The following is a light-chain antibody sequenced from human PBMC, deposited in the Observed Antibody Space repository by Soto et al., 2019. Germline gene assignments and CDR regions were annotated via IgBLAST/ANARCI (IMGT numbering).Light chain of an antibody. CDR3: QQYTNWPPWT. CDR2: GAS. CDR1: QSVSSN. Sequence: EIVMTQSPATLSVSPGERATLSCRASQSVSSNLAWYQQKPGQAPRLLIYGASTRATGIPARFSGSGSGTEFPLTLSSLQSEDFAVYYCQQYTNWPPWTFGKGTKVEIK. V-gene: IGKV3-15*01. J-gene: IGKJ1*01.